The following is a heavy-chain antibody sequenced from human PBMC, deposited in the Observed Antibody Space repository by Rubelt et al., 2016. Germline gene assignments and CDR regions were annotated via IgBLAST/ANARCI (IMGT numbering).Heavy chain of an antibody. CDR1: GGTFSSYA. CDR3: ARGAVVPAASLFDYYYYYGMDV. V-gene: IGHV1-69*06. J-gene: IGHJ6*02. Sequence: QVQLVQSGAEVKKPGSSVKVSCKASGGTFSSYAISWVRQAPGQGLEWMGGIIPIFGTANYAQKFQGRVTITADKSTSTAYMELSSLRSEDTAVYYCARGAVVPAASLFDYYYYYGMDVWGQGTTVTVSS. CDR2: IIPIFGTA. D-gene: IGHD2-2*01.